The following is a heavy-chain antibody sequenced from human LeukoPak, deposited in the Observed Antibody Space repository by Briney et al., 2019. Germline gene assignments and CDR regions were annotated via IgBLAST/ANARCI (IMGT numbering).Heavy chain of an antibody. CDR2: ISGSGGST. J-gene: IGHJ5*02. D-gene: IGHD3-22*01. CDR3: AKDYYDSSGYYDSTRFDP. V-gene: IGHV3-23*01. Sequence: GGSLRLSCAASGFTFSSYAMSWARQAPGKGLEWVSDISGSGGSTYYADSVKGRFTISRDNSKNTLYLQMNSLRAEDTAVYYCAKDYYDSSGYYDSTRFDPWGQGTLVTVSS. CDR1: GFTFSSYA.